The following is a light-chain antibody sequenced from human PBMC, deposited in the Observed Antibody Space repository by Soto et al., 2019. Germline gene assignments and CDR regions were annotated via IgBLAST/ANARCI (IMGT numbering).Light chain of an antibody. V-gene: IGKV3-15*01. CDR2: AAS. CDR3: QHYNNWPFT. J-gene: IGKJ2*01. Sequence: EIVMTQSPATLSVSPGEKATLSCRASQSVSSNLAWYQQKPGQAPTLRIYAASARATGIPVRFSGSRSGTEFTLTISSLQSEDFAVYYCQHYNNWPFTFGQGTKLEIK. CDR1: QSVSSN.